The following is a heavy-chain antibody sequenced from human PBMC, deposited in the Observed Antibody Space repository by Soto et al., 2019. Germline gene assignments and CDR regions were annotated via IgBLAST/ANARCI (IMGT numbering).Heavy chain of an antibody. D-gene: IGHD6-25*01. CDR1: GGSMSGYY. V-gene: IGHV4-59*01. CDR3: ATGAAATWYY. CDR2: MYYSGST. J-gene: IGHJ4*02. Sequence: QVQLQESGPGLVKPSETLSLTCTVSGGSMSGYYWSWIRQPPGKGLEWIGNMYYSGSTNYNPSLKSRVTLSVDTSKNQFSLKLSSVTAADTAVYYCATGAAATWYYWGQGTLVTVSS.